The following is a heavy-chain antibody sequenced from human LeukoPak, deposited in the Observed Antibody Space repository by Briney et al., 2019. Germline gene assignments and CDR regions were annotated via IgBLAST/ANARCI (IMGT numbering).Heavy chain of an antibody. Sequence: SETLSLTCAVYGGSFSGYCWCWIRQPPGKGLEWIGEINHSGSTNYNPSLKSRVTISVDTSKNQFSLKLSSVTAADTAVYYCARADYGDYPSYWGQGTLVTVSS. J-gene: IGHJ4*02. CDR2: INHSGST. D-gene: IGHD4-17*01. V-gene: IGHV4-34*01. CDR1: GGSFSGYC. CDR3: ARADYGDYPSY.